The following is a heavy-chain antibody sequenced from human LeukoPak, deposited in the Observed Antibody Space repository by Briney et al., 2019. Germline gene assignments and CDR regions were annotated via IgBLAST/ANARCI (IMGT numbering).Heavy chain of an antibody. CDR1: GLTVSTNH. V-gene: IGHV3-66*02. CDR2: INIDGDT. D-gene: IGHD2-2*01. Sequence: PGGSLRLSCAGSGLTVSTNHMTWVRQAPGKGLEWVSLINIDGDTSYADSVKGRFTISRDNSKNTLYLQVSSLRAEDTAVYYCAGAYCSSIACDALDVWGQGTMVTVSS. CDR3: AGAYCSSIACDALDV. J-gene: IGHJ3*01.